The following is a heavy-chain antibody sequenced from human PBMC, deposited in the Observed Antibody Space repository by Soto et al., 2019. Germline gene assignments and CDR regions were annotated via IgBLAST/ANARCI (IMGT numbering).Heavy chain of an antibody. J-gene: IGHJ6*02. D-gene: IGHD2-2*01. CDR1: GYSISSGYY. V-gene: IGHV4-38-2*01. Sequence: TLSLTCAVSGYSISSGYYWGWIRQPPGKGLEWIGSIYHSGSTYYNPSLKSRVTISVDTSKNQFSLKLSSVTAADTAVYYCATRTLGYCSSTSCHPYYYYYYGMDVWGQGTTVTVSS. CDR2: IYHSGST. CDR3: ATRTLGYCSSTSCHPYYYYYYGMDV.